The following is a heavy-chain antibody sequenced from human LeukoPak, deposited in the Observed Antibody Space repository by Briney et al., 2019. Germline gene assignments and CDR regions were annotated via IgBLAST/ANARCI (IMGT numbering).Heavy chain of an antibody. V-gene: IGHV3-21*01. CDR3: ARGERSGGSWYFDY. D-gene: IGHD2-15*01. CDR2: ITSSSSYI. CDR1: GFIFSSYS. J-gene: IGHJ4*02. Sequence: GGSLRLSCAASGFIFSSYSMNWVRQAPGKGLEWVSSITSSSSYIYYADSVKGRFTLSRDNAKNSLYLQMNSLRAEDTAVYYCARGERSGGSWYFDYWGQGTLVTVSS.